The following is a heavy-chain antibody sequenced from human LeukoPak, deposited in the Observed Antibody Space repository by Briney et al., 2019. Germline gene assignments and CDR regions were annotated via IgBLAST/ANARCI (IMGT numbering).Heavy chain of an antibody. CDR1: GYTFTSYG. Sequence: ASVKVPCKASGYTFTSYGISWVRQAPGQGLEWMGWISAYNGNTNYAQKLQGRVTMNTDTSTSTAYMELRRLRSDDTAVYYCARDLGSGWVFDYWGQGTLVTVSS. J-gene: IGHJ4*02. V-gene: IGHV1-18*01. CDR2: ISAYNGNT. D-gene: IGHD6-19*01. CDR3: ARDLGSGWVFDY.